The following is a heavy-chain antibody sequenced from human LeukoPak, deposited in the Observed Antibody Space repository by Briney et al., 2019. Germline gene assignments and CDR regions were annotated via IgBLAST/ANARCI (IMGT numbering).Heavy chain of an antibody. CDR3: ARLSSLSELEYYYYYYGMDV. J-gene: IGHJ6*02. CDR1: GGTFSSYA. CDR2: IIPIFGTA. D-gene: IGHD1-7*01. V-gene: IGHV1-69*13. Sequence: GASVKVSCKASGGTFSSYAISWVRQAPGQGLEWIGGIIPIFGTANYAQKFQGRVTITADESTSTAYMELSSLRSEDTAVYYCARLSSLSELEYYYYYYGMDVWGQGTTVTVSS.